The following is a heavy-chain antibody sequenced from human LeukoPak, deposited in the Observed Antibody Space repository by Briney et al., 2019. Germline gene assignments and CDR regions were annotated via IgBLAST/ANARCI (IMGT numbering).Heavy chain of an antibody. Sequence: SETLSLTCAVYGRSFSGYYWSWIRQPPGKGLEWIGEINHSGSTNYNPSLKSRVTISVDTSKNQFSLKLSSVTAADTAVYYCARGGRGYGSGRYYYYMDVWGKGTTVTVSS. CDR2: INHSGST. V-gene: IGHV4-34*01. D-gene: IGHD3-10*01. CDR3: ARGGRGYGSGRYYYYMDV. CDR1: GRSFSGYY. J-gene: IGHJ6*03.